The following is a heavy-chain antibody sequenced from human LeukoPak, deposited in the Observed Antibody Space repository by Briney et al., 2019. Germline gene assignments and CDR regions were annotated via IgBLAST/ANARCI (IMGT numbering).Heavy chain of an antibody. CDR2: INPSGGST. CDR1: GYTFTSYY. CDR3: ARGAVAGRVAANWFDP. J-gene: IGHJ5*02. D-gene: IGHD6-19*01. V-gene: IGHV1-46*01. Sequence: ASVEVSCKASGYTFTSYYMHWVRQAPGQGLEWMGIINPSGGSTSYAQKFQGRVTMTRDTSTSTVYIELSSLRPEDTAVYYCARGAVAGRVAANWFDPWGQGTLVTVSS.